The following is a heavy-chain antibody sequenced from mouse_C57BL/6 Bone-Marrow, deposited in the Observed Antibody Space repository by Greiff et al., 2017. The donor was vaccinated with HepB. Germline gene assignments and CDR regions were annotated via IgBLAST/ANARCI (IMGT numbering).Heavy chain of an antibody. CDR2: IDPSDSET. V-gene: IGHV1-52*01. CDR1: GYTFTSYW. Sequence: QVQLQQSGAELVRPGSSVKLSCKASGYTFTSYWMHWVKQRPIQGLEWIGNIDPSDSETHYNQKFKDKATLTVDKSSSTAYMQLSSLTSEDSAVYYCARRGGAWFAYWGQGTLVTVSA. CDR3: ARRGGAWFAY. J-gene: IGHJ3*01.